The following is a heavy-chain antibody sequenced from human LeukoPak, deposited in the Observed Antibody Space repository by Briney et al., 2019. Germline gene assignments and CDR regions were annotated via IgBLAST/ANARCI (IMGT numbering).Heavy chain of an antibody. D-gene: IGHD3-10*01. CDR3: ARDLRFGELLYN. CDR1: GFTFSDHG. V-gene: IGHV3-33*01. Sequence: GGSLRLSCAASGFTFSDHGMHWVRQAPGKGREGVAVIWYDGSDKYYADSVKGRFTISRDNSKNTLYLQMNTLRAEDTAVYYCARDLRFGELLYNWGQGTLVTVSS. J-gene: IGHJ4*02. CDR2: IWYDGSDK.